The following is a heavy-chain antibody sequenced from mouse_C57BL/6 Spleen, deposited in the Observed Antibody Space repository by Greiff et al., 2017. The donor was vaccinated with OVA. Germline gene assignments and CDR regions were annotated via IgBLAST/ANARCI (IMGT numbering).Heavy chain of an antibody. D-gene: IGHD1-1*01. V-gene: IGHV1-54*01. CDR3: ARADGGSSYYLYFDV. Sequence: QVQLQQSGAELVRPGTSVKVSCKASGYAFTNYLIEWVKQRPGQGLEWIGVINPGSGGTNYNEKFKGKATLTADKSSSTAYMQLSSLTSEDSAVYFCARADGGSSYYLYFDVWGTGTTVTVSS. CDR1: GYAFTNYL. J-gene: IGHJ1*03. CDR2: INPGSGGT.